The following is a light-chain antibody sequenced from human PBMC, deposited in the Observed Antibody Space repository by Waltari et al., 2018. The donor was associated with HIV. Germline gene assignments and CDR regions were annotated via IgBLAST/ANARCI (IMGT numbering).Light chain of an antibody. CDR3: QQFFTFPRT. V-gene: IGKV4-1*01. CDR1: QTVFYNSNNKNH. Sequence: VITQSPDSLTMSLGERATIGCTTSQTVFYNSNNKNHLAWYQQKAGQPPKLLIYWASIREIGVPERFTGSGSGTDFTLTISSLRADDVAVYYCQQFFTFPRTFGQGTKVEI. CDR2: WAS. J-gene: IGKJ1*01.